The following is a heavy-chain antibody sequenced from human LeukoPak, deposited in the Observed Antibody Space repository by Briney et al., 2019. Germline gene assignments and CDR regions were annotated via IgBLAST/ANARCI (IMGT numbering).Heavy chain of an antibody. V-gene: IGHV4-4*07. CDR3: ARDTGNNYYGSGSYYDY. CDR2: IYTSGST. CDR1: GGSISSYY. Sequence: SETLSLTCTVSGGSISSYYWSWIRQPAGKGLEWIGRIYTSGSTNYNPSLKSRATMSVDTSKNQFSLKLSSVTAADTAVYYCARDTGNNYYGSGSYYDYWGQGTLVTVSS. D-gene: IGHD3-10*01. J-gene: IGHJ4*02.